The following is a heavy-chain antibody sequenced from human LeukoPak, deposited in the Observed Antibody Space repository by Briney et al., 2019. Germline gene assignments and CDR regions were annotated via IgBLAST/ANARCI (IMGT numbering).Heavy chain of an antibody. Sequence: GGSLRLSCAASGFTFDDYAMHWVRQAPGKGLEWVSGISWNSGSIGYADSVKGRFTISRDNAKNSLYLQMNSLRAEDTAVYYCARCSGGSCYNTNYYGMDVWGQGTTVTVSS. D-gene: IGHD2-15*01. CDR3: ARCSGGSCYNTNYYGMDV. J-gene: IGHJ6*02. V-gene: IGHV3-9*01. CDR2: ISWNSGSI. CDR1: GFTFDDYA.